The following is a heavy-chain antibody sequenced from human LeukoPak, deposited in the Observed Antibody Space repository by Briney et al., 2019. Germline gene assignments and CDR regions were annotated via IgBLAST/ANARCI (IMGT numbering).Heavy chain of an antibody. CDR2: ISSSGSTI. D-gene: IGHD6-13*01. CDR1: GFTFSSYE. J-gene: IGHJ4*02. V-gene: IGHV3-48*03. CDR3: ARDAVIAAAGIDY. Sequence: GGSLRPSCAASGFTFSSYEMNWVRQAPGKGLEWVSYISSSGSTIYYADSVKGRFTISRDNAKNSLYLQMNSLRAEDTAVYYCARDAVIAAAGIDYWGQGTLVTVSS.